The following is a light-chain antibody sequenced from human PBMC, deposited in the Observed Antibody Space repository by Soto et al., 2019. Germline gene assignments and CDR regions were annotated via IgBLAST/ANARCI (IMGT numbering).Light chain of an antibody. V-gene: IGKV3-20*01. Sequence: EIVLTQSPGTLSLSPGERATLSCRASQSVSNNYLAWYQQKPGQAPRLLIYGASNRATGIPDRFSGSGSGTEFTLTISRLEPEDFAVYYCQQYGSSTQTFGQGTKVDIK. CDR1: QSVSNNY. CDR3: QQYGSSTQT. CDR2: GAS. J-gene: IGKJ1*01.